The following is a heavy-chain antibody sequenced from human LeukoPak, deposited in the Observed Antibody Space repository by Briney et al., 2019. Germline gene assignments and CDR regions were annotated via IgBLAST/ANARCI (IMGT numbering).Heavy chain of an antibody. CDR2: ISAYNGNT. CDR3: ARVHSSGWPGKDYYYYMDV. D-gene: IGHD6-19*01. CDR1: GYTFTSYG. J-gene: IGHJ6*03. Sequence: ASVKVSCKASGYTFTSYGISWVRQAPGQGLEWMGWISAYNGNTNYAQKLQGRVTMTTDTSTSTAYMELRSLRSDDTAVYYCARVHSSGWPGKDYYYYMDVWGKGTTVTVSS. V-gene: IGHV1-18*01.